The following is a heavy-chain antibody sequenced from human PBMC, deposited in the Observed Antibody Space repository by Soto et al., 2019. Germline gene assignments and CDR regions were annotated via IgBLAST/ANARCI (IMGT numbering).Heavy chain of an antibody. CDR2: IYYSGST. J-gene: IGHJ6*03. CDR3: ASITIFGVVTFYYMDV. Sequence: PSETLSLTCTVSGGSISSYYWSWIRQPPGKGLEWIGYIYYSGSTNYNPSLKSRVTISVDTSKNQFSLKLSSVTAADTAVYYCASITIFGVVTFYYMDVWGKGTTVTVSS. V-gene: IGHV4-59*08. D-gene: IGHD3-3*01. CDR1: GGSISSYY.